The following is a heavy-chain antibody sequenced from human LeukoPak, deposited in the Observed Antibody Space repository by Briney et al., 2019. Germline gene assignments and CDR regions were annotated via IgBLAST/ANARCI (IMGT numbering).Heavy chain of an antibody. Sequence: SETLSLTCAVYGGSFSGYYWSWIRQPPGKGLEWIGEINHSGSTNYNPSLKSRATISVDTSKNQFSLKLSSVTAADTAVYYCARRVGGSIVVVPASMPSGFDYWGQGTLVTVSS. CDR2: INHSGST. J-gene: IGHJ4*02. CDR3: ARRVGGSIVVVPASMPSGFDY. D-gene: IGHD2-2*01. V-gene: IGHV4-34*01. CDR1: GGSFSGYY.